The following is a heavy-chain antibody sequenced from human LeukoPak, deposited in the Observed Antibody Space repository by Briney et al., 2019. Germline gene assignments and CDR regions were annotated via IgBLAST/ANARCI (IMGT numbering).Heavy chain of an antibody. CDR3: AKVLVGTFDY. CDR2: INTDGSST. D-gene: IGHD6-13*01. V-gene: IGHV3-74*01. J-gene: IGHJ4*02. CDR1: GFTFSSYW. Sequence: PGGSLRLSCAASGFTFSSYWMHWVRQAPGKGLVWVSRINTDGSSTDYADSVKGRFTMSRDNAKNTLYLQMNSLRAEDTAVYYCAKVLVGTFDYWGQGTLVTVSS.